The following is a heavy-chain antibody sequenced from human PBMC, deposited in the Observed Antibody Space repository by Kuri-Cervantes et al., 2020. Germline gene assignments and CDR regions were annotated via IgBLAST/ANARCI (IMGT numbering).Heavy chain of an antibody. CDR1: GFTFSSYG. CDR2: ISYDGSNK. V-gene: IGHV3-30*18. CDR3: AKEISPFNAFDI. J-gene: IGHJ3*02. Sequence: GESLKISCAASGFTFSSYGMHWVRQAPGKGLEWVAVISYDGSNKYYADSVKGRFTISRDNSKNTLYLQINSLRAEDTAVYFCAKEISPFNAFDIWGQGTMVTVSS.